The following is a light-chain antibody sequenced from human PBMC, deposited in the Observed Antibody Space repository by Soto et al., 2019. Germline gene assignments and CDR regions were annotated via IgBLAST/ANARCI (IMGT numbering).Light chain of an antibody. V-gene: IGKV3-15*01. CDR2: AAS. Sequence: EVVMTQSPATLSVSPGDTATLSCRASQSISSSLAWYQQKPGQPPRLLIYAASTRATGVPARFSGSGSGTEFTLTISRLQSEEFAVYYCQQYYNWRPRFGQGTKVDI. CDR3: QQYYNWRPR. CDR1: QSISSS. J-gene: IGKJ1*01.